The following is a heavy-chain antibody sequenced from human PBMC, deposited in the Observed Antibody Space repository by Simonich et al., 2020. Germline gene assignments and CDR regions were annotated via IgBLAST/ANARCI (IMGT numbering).Heavy chain of an antibody. CDR3: ARTHSGSYYYYYYMDV. V-gene: IGHV3-7*01. J-gene: IGHJ6*03. D-gene: IGHD1-26*01. Sequence: EVQLVESGGGLVQPGGSLRLSCAASGFTFSSDWMSWVRQAPGKGLRWGAKIKQDGSEKYYVDSVKGRFTISRDNAKNSLYLQMNSLRAEDTAVYYCARTHSGSYYYYYYMDVWGKGTTVTVSS. CDR1: GFTFSSDW. CDR2: IKQDGSEK.